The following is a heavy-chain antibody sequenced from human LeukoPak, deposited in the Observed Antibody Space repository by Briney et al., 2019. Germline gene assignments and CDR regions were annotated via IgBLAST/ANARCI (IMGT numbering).Heavy chain of an antibody. J-gene: IGHJ6*02. V-gene: IGHV3-30*18. CDR2: ISYDGSNN. D-gene: IGHD3-10*01. Sequence: SLRLXWVASGFKFNSYAIHWVRQAPGRGLQWVTVISYDGSNNYYADSVKGRFTISRDNSKNTVYLQMNSLRAEDTAVYHCAQGGSEIYYFYHGMDVWGRGTTVTVSS. CDR1: GFKFNSYA. CDR3: AQGGSEIYYFYHGMDV.